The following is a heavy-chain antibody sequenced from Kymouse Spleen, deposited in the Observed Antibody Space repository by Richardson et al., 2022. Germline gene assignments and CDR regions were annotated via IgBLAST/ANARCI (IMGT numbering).Heavy chain of an antibody. CDR2: IYYSGST. CDR1: GGSVSSGSYY. J-gene: IGHJ6*02. D-gene: IGHD6-6*01. CDR3: ARDGAARHYYYYGMDV. Sequence: QVQLQESGPGLVKPSETLSLTCTVSGGSVSSGSYYWSWIRQPPGKGLEWIGYIYYSGSTNYNPSLKSRVTISVDTSKNQFSLKLSSVTAADTAVYYCARDGAARHYYYYGMDVWGQGTTVTVSS. V-gene: IGHV4-61*01.